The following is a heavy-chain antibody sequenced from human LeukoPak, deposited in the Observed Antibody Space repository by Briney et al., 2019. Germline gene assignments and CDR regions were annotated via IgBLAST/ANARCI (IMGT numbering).Heavy chain of an antibody. Sequence: PSETLSLTCTASGGSISSYYWSWIRQPPGKGLEWIGYIYTSGSTNYNPSLKSRVTISVDTSKNQFSLKLSSVTAADTAVYYCARENPYYYDSSGYSSRAFDLWGQGTMVTVSS. CDR2: IYTSGST. CDR3: ARENPYYYDSSGYSSRAFDL. D-gene: IGHD3-22*01. J-gene: IGHJ3*01. CDR1: GGSISSYY. V-gene: IGHV4-4*09.